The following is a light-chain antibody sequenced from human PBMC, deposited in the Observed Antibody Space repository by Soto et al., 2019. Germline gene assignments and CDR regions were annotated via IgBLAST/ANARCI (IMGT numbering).Light chain of an antibody. Sequence: QSVLTQPPSVSAAPGQKVTISCSGSSSNIENNYVSWYQQLPGTAPKHLIYDTHKRPSRIPDRFSGSRSGTSATLGITGLQTGDEADYYCGTWDSSLSSVVFGGGTKLTVL. CDR2: DTH. J-gene: IGLJ2*01. CDR1: SSNIENNY. V-gene: IGLV1-51*01. CDR3: GTWDSSLSSVV.